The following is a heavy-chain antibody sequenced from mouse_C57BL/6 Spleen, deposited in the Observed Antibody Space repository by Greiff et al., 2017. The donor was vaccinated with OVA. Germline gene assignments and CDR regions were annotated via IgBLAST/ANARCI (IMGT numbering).Heavy chain of an antibody. CDR1: GYTFTDYY. J-gene: IGHJ3*01. Sequence: EVQLQQSGPELVKPGASVKISCKASGYTFTDYYMNWVKQSHGKSLEWIGDINPNNGGTSYNQKFKGKATLTVGKSSSTAYMELRSLTSEDSAVYYGARGDWFAYWGQGTLVTVSA. CDR2: INPNNGGT. V-gene: IGHV1-26*01. CDR3: ARGDWFAY.